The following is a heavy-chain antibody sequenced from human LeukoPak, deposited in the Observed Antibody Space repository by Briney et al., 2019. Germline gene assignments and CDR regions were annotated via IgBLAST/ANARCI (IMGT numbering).Heavy chain of an antibody. CDR2: ISGSGGRT. D-gene: IGHD1-26*01. CDR1: GFPFSSYA. CDR3: AKVWSYDLVEYFDY. V-gene: IGHV3-23*01. J-gene: IGHJ4*02. Sequence: GSLRLSCAASGFPFSSYAMSWVRQAPGKGLEWVXAISGSGGRTYYADSVKGRFTVSRDNSKNTLYLQMKSLRVEDTAVYYCAKVWSYDLVEYFDYWGQGTLVTVSS.